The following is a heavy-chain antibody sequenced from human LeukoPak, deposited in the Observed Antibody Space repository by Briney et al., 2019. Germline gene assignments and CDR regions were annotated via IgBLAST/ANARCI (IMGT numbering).Heavy chain of an antibody. CDR2: IRGSGGST. CDR3: ARDRPGRWELLKGNAFDI. J-gene: IGHJ3*02. V-gene: IGHV3-23*01. D-gene: IGHD1-26*01. Sequence: GGSLRLSCAASGFTFSSYAMSWVRQAPGKGLEWVSAIRGSGGSTYYADSVKGRFTISRDNSKNTLYLQMNSLRAEDTAVYYCARDRPGRWELLKGNAFDIWGQGTMVTVSS. CDR1: GFTFSSYA.